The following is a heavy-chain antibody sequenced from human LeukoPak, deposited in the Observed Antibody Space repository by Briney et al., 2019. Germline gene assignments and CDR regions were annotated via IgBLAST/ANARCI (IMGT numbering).Heavy chain of an antibody. CDR2: VSGSGDRT. CDR1: GFTFYNYP. V-gene: IGHV3-23*01. Sequence: PGGSLRLPCAASGFTFYNYPMTWVRQAPGKGPEWVSAVSGSGDRTIYADSVKGRFTISRDNSKNTLYLQMNSLRAEDTAVYYCAKDLGGRGGNSLWAIDPWGQGTLVTVSS. D-gene: IGHD4-23*01. CDR3: AKDLGGRGGNSLWAIDP. J-gene: IGHJ5*02.